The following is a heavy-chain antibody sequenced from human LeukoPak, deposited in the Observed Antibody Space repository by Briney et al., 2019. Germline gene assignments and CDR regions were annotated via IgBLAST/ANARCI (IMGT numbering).Heavy chain of an antibody. CDR3: ARLGDTAMVTPAGMDV. D-gene: IGHD5-18*01. J-gene: IGHJ6*02. V-gene: IGHV4-59*08. CDR1: GGSISSNY. CDR2: IYYSGST. Sequence: SETLSLTCTVSGGSISSNYWSWIRQPPGKGLEWIGYIYYSGSTNYNPSLKSRVTISVDTSKNQFSLKLSSVTAADTAVYYCARLGDTAMVTPAGMDVWGQGTTVTVSS.